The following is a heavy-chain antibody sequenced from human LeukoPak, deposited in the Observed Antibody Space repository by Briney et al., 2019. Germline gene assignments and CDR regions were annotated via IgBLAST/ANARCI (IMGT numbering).Heavy chain of an antibody. CDR3: ARFRHIAVAGTPHFDY. CDR2: INPNSGGT. Sequence: AASVKVSCNPSGYTFTDYHIYWVRQAPGQGLEWMGWINPNSGGTNYAQKCHGRVTITRDTSINTAYMELSSLKSNDTAIYYCARFRHIAVAGTPHFDYWGQGPLVTVSS. J-gene: IGHJ4*02. V-gene: IGHV1-2*02. D-gene: IGHD6-19*01. CDR1: GYTFTDYH.